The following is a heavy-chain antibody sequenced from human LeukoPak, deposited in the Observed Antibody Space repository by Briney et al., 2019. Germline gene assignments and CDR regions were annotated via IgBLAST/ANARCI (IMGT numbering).Heavy chain of an antibody. J-gene: IGHJ5*02. V-gene: IGHV1-2*02. CDR2: INPNSGGT. CDR3: ARPYCSSTSCYGWFDP. D-gene: IGHD2-2*01. CDR1: GYTFTGYY. Sequence: ASVKVSCKASGYTFTGYYMHWVRQAPGQGLEWMGWINPNSGGTSYAQKFQGRVTMTRDTSISTAYMELSRLRSDDTAVYYCARPYCSSTSCYGWFDPWGQGTLVTVSS.